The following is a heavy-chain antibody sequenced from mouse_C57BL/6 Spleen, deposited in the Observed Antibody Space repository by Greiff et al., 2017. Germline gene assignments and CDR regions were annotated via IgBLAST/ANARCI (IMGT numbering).Heavy chain of an antibody. Sequence: VMLVESGPELVKPGASVKISCKASGYAFSSSWMNWVKQRPGKGLEWIGRIYPGDGDTNYNGKFKGKATLTADKSSSTAYMQLSSLTSEDSAVYFCARSSGYGYFDVWGTGTTVTVSS. D-gene: IGHD3-2*02. V-gene: IGHV1-82*01. J-gene: IGHJ1*03. CDR1: GYAFSSSW. CDR3: ARSSGYGYFDV. CDR2: IYPGDGDT.